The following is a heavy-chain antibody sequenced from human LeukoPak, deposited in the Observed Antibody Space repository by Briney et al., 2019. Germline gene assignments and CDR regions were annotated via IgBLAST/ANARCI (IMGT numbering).Heavy chain of an antibody. J-gene: IGHJ3*01. V-gene: IGHV3-23*01. CDR1: GFTFSSYG. Sequence: PGGSLRLSCAGTGFTFSSYGLTWVRQAPGKGLEWVSSISGNGGTSYYADSLRGQFTISKDNANDRLYLQMNNLRAEDTAVYYCAKSPGDPRWFGAFHVWGHGTLVTVSS. D-gene: IGHD3-10*01. CDR3: AKSPGDPRWFGAFHV. CDR2: ISGNGGTS.